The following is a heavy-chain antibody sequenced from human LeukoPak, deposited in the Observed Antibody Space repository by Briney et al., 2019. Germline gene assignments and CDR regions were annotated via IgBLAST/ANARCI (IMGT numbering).Heavy chain of an antibody. CDR2: IYPGDSDT. D-gene: IGHD3-22*01. CDR1: GYSFTSYW. CDR3: ARPRGDYYDSSGYYGAFDI. Sequence: GESLKISCKGSGYSFTSYWIGWVRQMPGKGLEWMGIIYPGDSDTRYSPSFQGQVTISADKSISTAYLQWSSLKASDTAMYYCARPRGDYYDSSGYYGAFDIWGQGTMVTVSS. V-gene: IGHV5-51*01. J-gene: IGHJ3*02.